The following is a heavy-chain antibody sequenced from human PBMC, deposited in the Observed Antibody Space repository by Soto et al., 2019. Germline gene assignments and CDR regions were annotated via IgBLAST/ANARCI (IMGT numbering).Heavy chain of an antibody. J-gene: IGHJ4*02. Sequence: EVQLLESGGGLVQPGGSLRLSCAASGFTFSSYAMSWVRQAPGKGLEWVSAISGSGGSTYYADSVKGRFTISRDNSKNTLYLQMNRLRAEDTAVYYCAKVRGGYDTFDYWGRGTLVAVSS. CDR2: ISGSGGST. CDR1: GFTFSSYA. CDR3: AKVRGGYDTFDY. V-gene: IGHV3-23*01. D-gene: IGHD5-12*01.